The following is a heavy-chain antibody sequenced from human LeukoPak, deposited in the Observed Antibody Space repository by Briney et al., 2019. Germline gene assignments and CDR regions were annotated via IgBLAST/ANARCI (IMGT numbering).Heavy chain of an antibody. CDR2: IYYSGNT. CDR1: GGSISSYY. V-gene: IGHV4-59*01. Sequence: SETLSLTCTVSGGSISSYYWSWIRQPPGKGLEWIGYIYYSGNTSYNPSLKSRVTISVDTSKNQFSLKLTSVTAAATAVFYCVGGSKWLAFDSWGQGTLVTVSS. J-gene: IGHJ4*02. CDR3: VGGSKWLAFDS. D-gene: IGHD3-22*01.